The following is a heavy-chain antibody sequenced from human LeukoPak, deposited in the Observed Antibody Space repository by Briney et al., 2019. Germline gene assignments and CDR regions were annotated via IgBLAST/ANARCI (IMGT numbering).Heavy chain of an antibody. D-gene: IGHD3-10*01. CDR1: GGTFSSYA. V-gene: IGHV1-69*05. J-gene: IGHJ6*03. Sequence: ASVKVSCKASGGTFSSYAISWVRQAPGQGLEWMGGIIPIFGTANYAQKFQGRVTITTDESTSTAYMELSSLRSEDTAVYYCACGSGSYYPQYYYYYMDVWGKGTTVTVSS. CDR3: ACGSGSYYPQYYYYYMDV. CDR2: IIPIFGTA.